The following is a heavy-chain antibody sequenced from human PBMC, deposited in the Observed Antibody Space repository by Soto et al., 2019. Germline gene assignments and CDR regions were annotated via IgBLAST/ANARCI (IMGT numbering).Heavy chain of an antibody. CDR3: ARMLSAFDV. V-gene: IGHV1-3*01. Sequence: QVQLVQSGAEVRKPGASVKLSCKTSGYTFLNYAIHWVRQAPGQGLEWMGWVNPSNGYTKYSENFQARLSLTRDTSANTAYMELSSLRSEDTAVYYCARMLSAFDVWGQGTVVTVSS. D-gene: IGHD3-10*02. J-gene: IGHJ3*01. CDR2: VNPSNGYT. CDR1: GYTFLNYA.